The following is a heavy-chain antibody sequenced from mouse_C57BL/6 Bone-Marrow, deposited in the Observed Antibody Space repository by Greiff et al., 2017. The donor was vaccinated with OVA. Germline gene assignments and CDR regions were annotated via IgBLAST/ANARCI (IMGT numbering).Heavy chain of an antibody. D-gene: IGHD1-1*01. CDR3: ARRTTVVAKDYFDY. CDR1: GYTFTDYY. V-gene: IGHV1-76*01. CDR2: IYPGSGNT. Sequence: QVQLKQSGAELVRPGASVKLSCKASGYTFTDYYINWVKQRPGQGLEWIARIYPGSGNTYYNEKFKGKATLTAEKSSSTAYMQLSSLTSEDSAVYFCARRTTVVAKDYFDYWGQGTTLTVSS. J-gene: IGHJ2*01.